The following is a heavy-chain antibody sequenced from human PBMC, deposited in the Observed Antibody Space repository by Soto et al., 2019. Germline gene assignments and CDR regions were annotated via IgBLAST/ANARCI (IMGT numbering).Heavy chain of an antibody. CDR2: INSDGSST. CDR3: ARAYSGSYRALDY. D-gene: IGHD1-26*01. V-gene: IGHV3-74*01. J-gene: IGHJ4*02. Sequence: VGSLRLSCAASGFNFSSYWMHWVRQAPGKGLVWVSRINSDGSSTSYADSVKGRFTISRDNAKNTLYLQMNSLRAEDTAVYYCARAYSGSYRALDYWGQGTLVTAPQ. CDR1: GFNFSSYW.